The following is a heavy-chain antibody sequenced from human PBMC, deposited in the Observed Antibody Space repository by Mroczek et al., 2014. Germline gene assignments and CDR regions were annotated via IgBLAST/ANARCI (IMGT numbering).Heavy chain of an antibody. Sequence: QVQLQQWGAGLLKPSETLSLTCAVYGGSFSGYYWSWIRQPPGKGLEWIGEINHSGSTNYNPSLKSRVTISVDTSKNQFSLKLSSVTAADTAVYYCARGRIYEDGSGSYRGYYYYYGMDVWGQGTTVTVSS. V-gene: IGHV4-34*01. J-gene: IGHJ6*02. D-gene: IGHD3-10*01. CDR2: INHSGST. CDR3: ARGRIYEDGSGSYRGYYYYYGMDV. CDR1: GGSFSGYY.